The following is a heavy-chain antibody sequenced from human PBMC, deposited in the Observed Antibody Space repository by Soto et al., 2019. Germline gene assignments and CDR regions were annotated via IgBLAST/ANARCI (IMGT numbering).Heavy chain of an antibody. J-gene: IGHJ5*02. CDR1: GFTFSKYA. V-gene: IGHV3-23*01. CDR3: VKDKYDSGSSMGNWFDP. Sequence: EVQLLESGGDLVQRGGSLRLSCAAYGFTFSKYAMSWVRQAPGKGLEWVSSISAGGGTTYYADSVKGRFTISRDNSENTLYLQWNSLRADDTAIFYCVKDKYDSGSSMGNWFDPWGQGTLVTVSS. CDR2: ISAGGGTT. D-gene: IGHD3-10*01.